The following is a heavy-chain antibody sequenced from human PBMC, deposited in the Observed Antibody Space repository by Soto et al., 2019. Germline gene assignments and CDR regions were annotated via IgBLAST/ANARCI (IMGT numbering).Heavy chain of an antibody. J-gene: IGHJ6*02. CDR3: ARWGGQLVTYYYYYYGMDV. V-gene: IGHV5-10-1*01. D-gene: IGHD6-6*01. Sequence: GESLKIACKGSGYSFTSYWISWVRQMPGKGLEWMGRIDPSDSYTNYSPSFQGHITISADKSISTAYLQWSSLKASDTAMYYCARWGGQLVTYYYYYYGMDVWGQGTTVTVSS. CDR1: GYSFTSYW. CDR2: IDPSDSYT.